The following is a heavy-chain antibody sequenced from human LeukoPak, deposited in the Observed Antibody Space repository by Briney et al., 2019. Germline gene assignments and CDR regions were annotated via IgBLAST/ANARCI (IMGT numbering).Heavy chain of an antibody. CDR3: AKDSPGGYSSGWYGY. CDR2: ISGSGGST. CDR1: GFTFSSYA. Sequence: GGSLRLSCAASGFTFSSYAMSWVRQAPGKGLEWVSAISGSGGSTYYADSVKGRFTISRDNSKNTLYLLMNSLRAEDTAVYYCAKDSPGGYSSGWYGYWGQGTLVTVSS. V-gene: IGHV3-23*01. J-gene: IGHJ4*02. D-gene: IGHD6-19*01.